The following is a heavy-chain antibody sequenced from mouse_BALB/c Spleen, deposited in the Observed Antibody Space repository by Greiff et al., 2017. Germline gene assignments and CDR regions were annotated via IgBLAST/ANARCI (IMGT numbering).Heavy chain of an antibody. D-gene: IGHD2-3*01. CDR3: ARDSTMMGTKDYFDY. J-gene: IGHJ2*01. CDR2: IWAGGST. Sequence: VKLKESGPGLVAPSQSLSITCTVSGFSLTSYGVHWVRQPTGKGLEWLGVIWAGGSTNYNSALMSRLSISKDNSKSHVFLKMNSLQTDDTAMYYCARDSTMMGTKDYFDYWGQGTTLTVSA. CDR1: GFSLTSYG. V-gene: IGHV2-9*02.